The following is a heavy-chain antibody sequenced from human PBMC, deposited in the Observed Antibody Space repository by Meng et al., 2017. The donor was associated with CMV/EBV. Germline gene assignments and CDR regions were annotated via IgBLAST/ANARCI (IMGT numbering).Heavy chain of an antibody. V-gene: IGHV5-10-1*01. CDR3: AGTYYYDSSGYNH. CDR1: GYSFTSYW. D-gene: IGHD3-22*01. J-gene: IGHJ4*02. CDR2: IDPSDSYT. Sequence: GSGYSFTSYWISWVRQMPGKGLEWMGRIDPSDSYTNYSPSFQGHVTISADKSISTAYLQWSSLKASDTAMYYCAGTYYYDSSGYNHWGQGTLVTVSS.